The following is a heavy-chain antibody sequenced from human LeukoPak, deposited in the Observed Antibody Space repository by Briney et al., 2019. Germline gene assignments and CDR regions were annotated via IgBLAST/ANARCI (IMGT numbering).Heavy chain of an antibody. J-gene: IGHJ4*02. CDR1: GFTVSSNY. V-gene: IGHV3-53*01. D-gene: IGHD1-14*01. Sequence: GGSLRLSCAASGFTVSSNYMNWVRQAPGKGLEWVSVIYRGGDTYYAGSVKGRFTISRDNSKNTLYLQMNSLRAEDTAVYYCARGEGGILATPEDYWGQGTLVTVSS. CDR2: IYRGGDT. CDR3: ARGEGGILATPEDY.